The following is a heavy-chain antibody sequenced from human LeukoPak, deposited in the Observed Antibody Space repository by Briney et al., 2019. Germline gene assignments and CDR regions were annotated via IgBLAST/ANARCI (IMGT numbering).Heavy chain of an antibody. CDR3: AKNGGYYKDYFDY. CDR1: GFTFSSYG. V-gene: IGHV3-30*18. CDR2: ISYDGSNK. J-gene: IGHJ4*02. Sequence: GRSLRLSCAASGFTFSSYGMHWVRQAPGKGLEWVAVISYDGSNKYYADSVKGRFTISRDNSKNTLYLQMNSLRAEDTAVYYCAKNGGYYKDYFDYWGQGTLVTVSS. D-gene: IGHD3-22*01.